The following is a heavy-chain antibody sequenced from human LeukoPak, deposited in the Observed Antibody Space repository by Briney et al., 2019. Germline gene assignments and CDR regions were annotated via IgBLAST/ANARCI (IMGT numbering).Heavy chain of an antibody. J-gene: IGHJ4*02. CDR2: IYSGGST. Sequence: GGSLRLSCAASGFTVSSNYMSWVRQAPGKGLEWVSVIYSGGSTYYADSVKGRFTISRDNSKNTLYLQMNSLRAEDTAVYYCARRKVGGSSIWYYFDYWGQGTLVTVSS. D-gene: IGHD6-13*01. V-gene: IGHV3-53*01. CDR1: GFTVSSNY. CDR3: ARRKVGGSSIWYYFDY.